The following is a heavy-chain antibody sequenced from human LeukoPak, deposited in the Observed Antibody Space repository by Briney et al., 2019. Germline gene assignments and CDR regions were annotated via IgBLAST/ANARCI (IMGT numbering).Heavy chain of an antibody. CDR1: GGSISSYY. CDR2: IYYSGST. Sequence: SETLSLTCTVSGGSISSYYWSWIRQPPGKGLEWIGYIYYSGSTNYNPSLKNRVTISVDTSKNQFSLKLSSVTAADTAVYYCARGCTNGVCYLDYWGQGTLVTVSS. J-gene: IGHJ4*02. V-gene: IGHV4-59*01. D-gene: IGHD2-8*01. CDR3: ARGCTNGVCYLDY.